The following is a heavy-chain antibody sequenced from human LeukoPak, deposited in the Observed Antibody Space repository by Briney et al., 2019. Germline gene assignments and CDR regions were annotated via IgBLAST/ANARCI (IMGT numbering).Heavy chain of an antibody. CDR1: GYTFTGYY. Sequence: GASVKVSCKASGYTFTGYYMHWVRQAPGQGLEWMGWINPNSGGTNYAQKFQGRVTMTRDTSISTAYMELSRLRSDDTAVYYCAREVYPLSRRYCSSTSCYYRTYNWFDPWGQGTLVTVSS. CDR2: INPNSGGT. CDR3: AREVYPLSRRYCSSTSCYYRTYNWFDP. D-gene: IGHD2-2*01. V-gene: IGHV1-2*02. J-gene: IGHJ5*02.